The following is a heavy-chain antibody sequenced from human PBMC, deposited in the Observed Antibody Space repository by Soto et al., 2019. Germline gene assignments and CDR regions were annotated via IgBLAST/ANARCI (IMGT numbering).Heavy chain of an antibody. Sequence: QVRLQQWGAGLLKPSETLSLTCAVYDGSLSGYSWTWIRQPPGKGLEWIGEINRSGSTNYNPSLKSRVPMSLDTSQNPFSLSLTAVAAADTAVYFCARGLTDTPGRRFDYWGQGTLVTVSS. CDR1: DGSLSGYS. CDR2: INRSGST. CDR3: ARGLTDTPGRRFDY. V-gene: IGHV4-34*01. J-gene: IGHJ4*02. D-gene: IGHD5-18*01.